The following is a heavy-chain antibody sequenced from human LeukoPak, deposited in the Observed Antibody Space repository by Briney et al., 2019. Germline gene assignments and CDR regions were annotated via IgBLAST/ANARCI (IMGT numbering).Heavy chain of an antibody. CDR2: ISYDGSIR. J-gene: IGHJ5*02. D-gene: IGHD1-1*01. CDR3: AREDNPLWFDP. CDR1: EFSFSYFA. V-gene: IGHV3-30*04. Sequence: GGSLRLSCAASEFSFSYFAMYWVRQPPGKGLEWLAVISYDGSIRYYADSVKGRFTISRDNSNNTLHLQMNSLRPDDSALYYCAREDNPLWFDPWGQGTLVTVSS.